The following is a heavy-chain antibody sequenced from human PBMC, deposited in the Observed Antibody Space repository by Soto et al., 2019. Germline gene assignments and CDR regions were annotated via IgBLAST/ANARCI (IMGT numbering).Heavy chain of an antibody. D-gene: IGHD1-26*01. Sequence: GGSLRLSCAASGFTLSDHYMSWIRQAPGKGLEWVSFSSNSGTFTKYADSVKGRFTISRDNAKNSLHLQMNSLRAEDTAVYYCTTYTGTYRDYWGLGTLVTVS. CDR1: GFTLSDHY. J-gene: IGHJ4*02. V-gene: IGHV3-11*06. CDR2: SSNSGTFT. CDR3: TTYTGTYRDY.